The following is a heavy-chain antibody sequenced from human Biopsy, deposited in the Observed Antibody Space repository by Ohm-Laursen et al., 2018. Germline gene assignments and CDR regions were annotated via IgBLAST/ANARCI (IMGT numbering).Heavy chain of an antibody. D-gene: IGHD2-8*01. CDR2: ISYDGSGE. J-gene: IGHJ4*02. CDR3: AKCMTGGSNYYFHH. V-gene: IGHV3-30*18. CDR1: GFTFTSYA. Sequence: SLRLSCAATGFTFTSYAMHWVRQAPGKGLEWVAVISYDGSGEYYADSLQGRFIISRDNSKNTLYLQMNSLRGEDTAVYYCAKCMTGGSNYYFHHCGQGTLVTVSS.